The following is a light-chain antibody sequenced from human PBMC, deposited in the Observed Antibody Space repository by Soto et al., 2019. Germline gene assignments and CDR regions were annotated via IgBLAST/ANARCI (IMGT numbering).Light chain of an antibody. Sequence: QSALTQPASVSGSPGQPITISCTGTSTDVGRYNYVSWYQQHPGKAPKLMIHDVANRPSGVSNRFSGSKSGITASLTISGLQAEDEADYYCSSYTTSSTYVFGTGTKVTV. V-gene: IGLV2-14*01. J-gene: IGLJ1*01. CDR1: STDVGRYNY. CDR3: SSYTTSSTYV. CDR2: DVA.